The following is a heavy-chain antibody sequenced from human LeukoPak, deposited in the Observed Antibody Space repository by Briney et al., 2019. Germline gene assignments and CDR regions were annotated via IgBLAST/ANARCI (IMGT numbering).Heavy chain of an antibody. CDR1: GGSISSGGYY. CDR2: IYYSGST. D-gene: IGHD4-17*01. CDR3: ARATGGIDYGDVSQHPDFDY. V-gene: IGHV4-31*03. Sequence: SETLSLTCTVSGGSISSGGYYWSWIRQHPGKGLEWIGYIYYSGSTYYNPSLKSRVTISVDTSKNQFSRKLSSVTAADTAVYYCARATGGIDYGDVSQHPDFDYWGQGTLVTVSS. J-gene: IGHJ4*02.